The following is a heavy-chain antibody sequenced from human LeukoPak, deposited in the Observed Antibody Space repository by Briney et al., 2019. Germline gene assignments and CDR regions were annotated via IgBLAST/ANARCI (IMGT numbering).Heavy chain of an antibody. Sequence: SVKVSSKASGGTFSSYAISWVRQAPGQGLEWMGRIIPIFGTANYAQKFQGRVTITTDESTSTAYMELSSLRSEDTAVYYCASGLRLGELSLYKDYWGQGTLVTVSS. V-gene: IGHV1-69*05. CDR2: IIPIFGTA. D-gene: IGHD3-16*02. J-gene: IGHJ4*02. CDR1: GGTFSSYA. CDR3: ASGLRLGELSLYKDY.